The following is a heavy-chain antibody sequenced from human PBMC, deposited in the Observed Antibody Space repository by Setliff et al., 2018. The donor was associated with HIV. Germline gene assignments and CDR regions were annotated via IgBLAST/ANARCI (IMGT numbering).Heavy chain of an antibody. V-gene: IGHV4-4*09. CDR2: IYTSGST. J-gene: IGHJ5*02. CDR1: GDSISTYC. D-gene: IGHD2-21*01. CDR3: ARVPVAGANWFDP. Sequence: LSLTCTVSGDSISTYCWIWIRQPPGKGLEWIGNIYTSGSTNYNPSLKSRVSMSIDTSKNLFSLKLISVTAADQGVYYCARVPVAGANWFDPWGLGTLVTVSS.